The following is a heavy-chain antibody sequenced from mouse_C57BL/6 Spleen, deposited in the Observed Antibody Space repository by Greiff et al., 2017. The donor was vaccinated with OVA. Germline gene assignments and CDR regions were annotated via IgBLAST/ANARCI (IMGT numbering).Heavy chain of an antibody. D-gene: IGHD1-1*01. CDR3: ARGGFYYYGSSYYFDY. CDR2: INPNNGGT. CDR1: GYTFTDYY. J-gene: IGHJ2*01. Sequence: VQLQQSGPELVKPGASVKISCKASGYTFTDYYMNWVKQSHGKSLEWIGDINPNNGGTSYNQKFKGKATLTVDKSSSTAYMELRSLTSEDSAVYYCARGGFYYYGSSYYFDYWGQGTTLTVSS. V-gene: IGHV1-26*01.